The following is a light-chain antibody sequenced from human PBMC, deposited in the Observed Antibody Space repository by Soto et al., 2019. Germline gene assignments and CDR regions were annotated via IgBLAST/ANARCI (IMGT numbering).Light chain of an antibody. CDR3: QQYHSSSRA. Sequence: DIQMTQSPSTLSASVGDRVTITCRASQSISSWLAWYQQKPGKAPKLLIYDASSLESGVPSRFSGSESGTEFTLTISSLQPDDFATYYCQQYHSSSRAFGQGTKVAIK. V-gene: IGKV1-5*01. J-gene: IGKJ1*01. CDR2: DAS. CDR1: QSISSW.